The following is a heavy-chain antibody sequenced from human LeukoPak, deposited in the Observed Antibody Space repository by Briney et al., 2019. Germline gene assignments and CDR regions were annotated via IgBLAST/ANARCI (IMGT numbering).Heavy chain of an antibody. CDR3: ASPGEAAPGSVQH. V-gene: IGHV3-11*01. CDR2: ISSSGSTI. CDR1: GFTFSDYY. Sequence: GGSLRLSCAASGFTFSDYYMSWIRQAPGKGLEWVSYISSSGSTIYYADSVKCRFTISRDNAKNSLYLQMNSLRAEDTAVYYCASPGEAAPGSVQHWGQGTLVTVSS. J-gene: IGHJ1*01. D-gene: IGHD6-6*01.